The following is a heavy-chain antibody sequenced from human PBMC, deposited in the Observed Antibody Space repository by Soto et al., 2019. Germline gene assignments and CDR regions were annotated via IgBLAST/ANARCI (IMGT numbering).Heavy chain of an antibody. CDR2: IGTAGDT. Sequence: EVQLVESGGGLVQPGGSLRLSCAASGFTFSSCDMHWVRQATGKGLEWVSAIGTAGDTYYPGSVKGRFTISRENAKNSLYLQMNSLRAGDTAVYYCARQKRMVRGVIITPDAFDIWGQGTMVTVSS. J-gene: IGHJ3*02. V-gene: IGHV3-13*01. D-gene: IGHD3-10*01. CDR3: ARQKRMVRGVIITPDAFDI. CDR1: GFTFSSCD.